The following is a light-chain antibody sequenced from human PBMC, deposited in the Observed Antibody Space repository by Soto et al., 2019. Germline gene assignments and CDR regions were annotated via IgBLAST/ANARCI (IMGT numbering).Light chain of an antibody. Sequence: DIQMAQSPSSLSASVGDRVTITCRASQSISNYLDWYQQKPGKAPKLLIYAASTLQSGAPSRFSGSGSGTDFTLTIGSLQPEDFATYYCQQSYGTLRTFGQGTYLEIK. J-gene: IGKJ2*01. CDR1: QSISNY. V-gene: IGKV1-39*01. CDR2: AAS. CDR3: QQSYGTLRT.